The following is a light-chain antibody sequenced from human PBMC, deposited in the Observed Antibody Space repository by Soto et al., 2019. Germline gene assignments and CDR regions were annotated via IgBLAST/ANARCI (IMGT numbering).Light chain of an antibody. V-gene: IGLV2-14*01. CDR2: DVS. Sequence: QSALTQPASVSGSPGQSITISCTGTSSDVGGYNYVSWYQQHPGKAPKLMIYDVSNRPSGVSNRFSGSKSGNTASLTFSGLQAEDEADYYCSSYTSSNPYAFGTATKVTVL. CDR3: SSYTSSNPYA. CDR1: SSDVGGYNY. J-gene: IGLJ1*01.